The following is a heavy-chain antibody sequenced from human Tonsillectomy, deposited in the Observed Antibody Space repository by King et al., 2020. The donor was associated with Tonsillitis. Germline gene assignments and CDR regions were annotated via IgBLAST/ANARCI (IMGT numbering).Heavy chain of an antibody. D-gene: IGHD5-18*01. CDR2: ISGSSYYI. Sequence: VQLVESGGGLVKPGGSPRLCCAASGFTFSTYSMNWVRQAPGKGLEWVSSISGSSYYIYYADSVKGRFTISRDNAKNSVCLQTNSLRAEDTGVYFCARDEGPGWSNTGFGMDVWGQGTTVTVSS. CDR1: GFTFSTYS. CDR3: ARDEGPGWSNTGFGMDV. J-gene: IGHJ6*02. V-gene: IGHV3-21*01.